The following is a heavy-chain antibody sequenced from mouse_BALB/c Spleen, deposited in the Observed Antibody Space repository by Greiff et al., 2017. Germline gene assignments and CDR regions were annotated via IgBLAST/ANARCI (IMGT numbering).Heavy chain of an antibody. J-gene: IGHJ3*01. D-gene: IGHD1-1*01. V-gene: IGHV1-14*01. CDR1: GYTFTSYV. Sequence: EVQLQQSGPELVKPGASVKMSCKASGYTFTSYVMHWVKQKPGQGLEWIGYINPYNDGTKYNEKFKGKATLTSDKSSSTAYMELSSLTSEDSAVYYCARGGDYYGSSYTWFAYWGQGTLVTVSA. CDR3: ARGGDYYGSSYTWFAY. CDR2: INPYNDGT.